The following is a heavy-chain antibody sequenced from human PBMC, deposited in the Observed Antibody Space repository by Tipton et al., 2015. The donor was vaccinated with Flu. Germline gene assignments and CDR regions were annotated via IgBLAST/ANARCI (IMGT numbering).Heavy chain of an antibody. J-gene: IGHJ3*02. CDR3: ARTVWGCSSGGDAFDI. V-gene: IGHV3-48*03. CDR1: GFTFSSYE. CDR2: ISSSGSTI. Sequence: SLRLSCAASGFTFSSYEMNWVRQAPGKGLEWVSYISSSGSTIYYADSVKGRFTISRDNAKNSLYLQMNSLRAEDTAVYYCARTVWGCSSGGDAFDIWGQGTMVTVSS. D-gene: IGHD6-19*01.